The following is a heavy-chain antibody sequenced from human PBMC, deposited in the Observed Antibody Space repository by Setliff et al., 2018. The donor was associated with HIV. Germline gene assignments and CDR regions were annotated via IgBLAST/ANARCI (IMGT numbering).Heavy chain of an antibody. V-gene: IGHV4-39*01. CDR2: VYYSGST. D-gene: IGHD2-21*02. CDR3: ARQGNIVVVTSFDY. Sequence: SETLSLTCTVSGVSTSSSSYYWGWIRQPPGKGLDWIGYVYYSGSTYYSPSLKSRLTISVDTSKNQFSLRLNSVTAADTAVYYCARQGNIVVVTSFDYWGQGTLVTVSS. CDR1: GVSTSSSSYY. J-gene: IGHJ4*02.